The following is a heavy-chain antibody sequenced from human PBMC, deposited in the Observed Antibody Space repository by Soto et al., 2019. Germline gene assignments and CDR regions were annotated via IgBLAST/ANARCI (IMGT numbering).Heavy chain of an antibody. J-gene: IGHJ6*02. CDR2: ISYDGSNK. CDR1: GFTFSSYG. D-gene: IGHD3-10*01. V-gene: IGHV3-30*18. CDR3: AKDRRRFGESVRGNGMDV. Sequence: QVQLVESGGGVVQPGRSLRLSCAASGFTFSSYGMHWVRQAPGKGLEWVAVISYDGSNKYYADSVKGRFTISRDNSKNMLYLQMNSLRAEDTAVYYCAKDRRRFGESVRGNGMDVWGHGTTVTVSS.